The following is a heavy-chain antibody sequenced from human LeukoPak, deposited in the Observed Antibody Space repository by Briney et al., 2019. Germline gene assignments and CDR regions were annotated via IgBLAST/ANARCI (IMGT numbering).Heavy chain of an antibody. CDR3: ARHRRLSNFDY. Sequence: GGSLRLSCKGSGYSFTNYWITWVRQMPGKGLEWMGGVDPGDSYIKYSPSFQGHVTISADKSISTAYLHWSSLKASDTAMYYCARHRRLSNFDYWGQGTLVTVSS. CDR1: GYSFTNYW. CDR2: VDPGDSYI. J-gene: IGHJ4*02. D-gene: IGHD3-16*02. V-gene: IGHV5-10-1*01.